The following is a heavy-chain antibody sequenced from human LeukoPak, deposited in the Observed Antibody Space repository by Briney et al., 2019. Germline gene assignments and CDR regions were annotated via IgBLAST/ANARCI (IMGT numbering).Heavy chain of an antibody. D-gene: IGHD2/OR15-2a*01. CDR2: IYNDGST. CDR3: ARNILFAFDI. CDR1: GLTVSISY. V-gene: IGHV3-53*01. J-gene: IGHJ3*02. Sequence: GGSLRLSCAASGLTVSISYMSWVPQTPGKGLEWVSIIYNDGSTYYADSMKGRFTISRDNSKNTLYPQVNSLRAEDTAVYYCARNILFAFDIWGQGKMVTVSS.